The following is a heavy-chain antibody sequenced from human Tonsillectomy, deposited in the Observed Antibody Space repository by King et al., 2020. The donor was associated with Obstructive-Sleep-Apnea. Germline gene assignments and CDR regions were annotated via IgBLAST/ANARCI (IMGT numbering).Heavy chain of an antibody. J-gene: IGHJ4*02. D-gene: IGHD2-8*01. CDR3: ARLMGGRTSQPVNY. Sequence: VQLVESGAEVKKPGESLKISCKGSGYSFSRYWIGWVRQMPGKGLEWMGIIYPDDSDTRYSPSFEGQVTISADKSISTAYLQWISLKASDTAVYYCARLMGGRTSQPVNYWGQGTLVTVSS. CDR1: GYSFSRYW. CDR2: IYPDDSDT. V-gene: IGHV5-51*01.